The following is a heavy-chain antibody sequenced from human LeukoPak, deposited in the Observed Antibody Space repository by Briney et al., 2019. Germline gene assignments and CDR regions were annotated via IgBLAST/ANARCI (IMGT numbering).Heavy chain of an antibody. CDR1: GFTFSNYA. V-gene: IGHV3-64*01. CDR2: ISANGGST. J-gene: IGHJ4*02. Sequence: GGSLRLSCAASGFTFSNYAMYWVRQAPGRGLEYVSAISANGGSTDYANSVKGRFTISRDNSDNRVFLQMGTLRAEDMAVYYCARGGYYDSSGSFDYWGQGILVTVSS. D-gene: IGHD3-22*01. CDR3: ARGGYYDSSGSFDY.